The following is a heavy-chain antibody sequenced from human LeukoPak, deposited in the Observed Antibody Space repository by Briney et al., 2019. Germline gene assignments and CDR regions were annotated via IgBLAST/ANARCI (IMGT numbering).Heavy chain of an antibody. CDR2: ISAYNGNT. J-gene: IGHJ4*02. Sequence: ASVKVSCKASGYTFTSYGISWVRQAPGQGLEWMGWISAYNGNTNYAQKLQGRVTMTTDTSTSTVYMELNSLKTEDTAVYYCTTVDYGDLTPAASSDYWGQGTLVTVSS. V-gene: IGHV1-18*01. D-gene: IGHD4-17*01. CDR3: TTVDYGDLTPAASSDY. CDR1: GYTFTSYG.